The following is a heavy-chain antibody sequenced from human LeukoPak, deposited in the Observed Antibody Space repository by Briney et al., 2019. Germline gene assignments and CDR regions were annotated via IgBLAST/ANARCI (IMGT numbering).Heavy chain of an antibody. V-gene: IGHV4-4*07. J-gene: IGHJ6*03. CDR1: GGSISSYY. CDR2: IYTSGST. Sequence: SETLSLTCTVSGGSISSYYWSWIRQPAGKGLEWIGRIYTSGSTNYNPSLKSRVTMSVDTSKNQFSLKLSSVTAADTAVYYCARSFGELLYGGYYYYMDVWGKGTMVTISS. CDR3: ARSFGELLYGGYYYYMDV. D-gene: IGHD3-10*01.